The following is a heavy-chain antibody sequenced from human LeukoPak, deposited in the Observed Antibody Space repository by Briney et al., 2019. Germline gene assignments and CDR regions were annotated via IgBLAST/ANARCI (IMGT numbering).Heavy chain of an antibody. J-gene: IGHJ4*02. CDR1: GFTFSRFN. Sequence: PGGSLRLSCAASGFTFSRFNMNWVRQAPGKGLEWVSGISGSDSSTYYADFVKGRFIISRDNSKNTLYLQMNSLRAEDTAVYYCAKGGGWLYYFDYWGQGTLVTVSS. CDR3: AKGGGWLYYFDY. V-gene: IGHV3-23*01. CDR2: ISGSDSST. D-gene: IGHD4-23*01.